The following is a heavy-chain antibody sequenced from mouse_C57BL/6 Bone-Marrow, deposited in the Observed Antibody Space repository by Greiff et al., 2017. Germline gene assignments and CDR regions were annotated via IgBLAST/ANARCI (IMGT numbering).Heavy chain of an antibody. J-gene: IGHJ1*03. Sequence: QVQLKQSGPELVKPGASVKISCKASGYAFSSSWMNWVKQRPGKGLEWIGRIYPGDGDTNYNGKFKGKATLTADKSSSTAYMQLSSLTSEDSAVYFCARVTTVVAPNFDVWGTGTTVTVSA. CDR3: ARVTTVVAPNFDV. V-gene: IGHV1-82*01. CDR1: GYAFSSSW. CDR2: IYPGDGDT. D-gene: IGHD1-1*01.